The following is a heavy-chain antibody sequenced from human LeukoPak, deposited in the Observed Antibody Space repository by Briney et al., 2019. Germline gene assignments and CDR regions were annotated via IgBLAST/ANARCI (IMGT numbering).Heavy chain of an antibody. Sequence: SETLSLTCTVSGGSISSSSYYWGWIRQPPGKGLEWIGSIYYSGSTYYNPTLKSRVTISVDTSKNQFSLKLSSGTAADTAVYYCARVTPYSSSWSDYWGQGTLVTVSS. J-gene: IGHJ4*02. CDR3: ARVTPYSSSWSDY. CDR2: IYYSGST. D-gene: IGHD6-13*01. V-gene: IGHV4-39*07. CDR1: GGSISSSSYY.